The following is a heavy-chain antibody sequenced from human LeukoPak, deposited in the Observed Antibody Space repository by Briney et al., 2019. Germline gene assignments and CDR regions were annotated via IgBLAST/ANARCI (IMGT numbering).Heavy chain of an antibody. CDR2: IKEDGTET. V-gene: IGHV3-7*03. Sequence: GGSLRLSCAASGFMFSSDWMSWVRLAPGKGLEWVANIKEDGTETYYVDSVKGRFTISRDNAKNSLYLQMNSLRVEDTAVYYCAKEGRSLQTYWGQGTLVTVSS. J-gene: IGHJ4*02. CDR1: GFMFSSDW. D-gene: IGHD5-24*01. CDR3: AKEGRSLQTY.